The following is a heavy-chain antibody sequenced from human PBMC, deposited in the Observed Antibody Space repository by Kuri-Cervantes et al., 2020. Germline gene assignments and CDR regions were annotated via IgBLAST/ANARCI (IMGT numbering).Heavy chain of an antibody. Sequence: ASVKVSCKASGYTFTGYYAHWVRQAPGQGLEWMGWISAYNGNTNYAQKLQGRVTMTTDTSTSTAYMELRSLRSDDTAVYYCARIGRNDAFDIWGQGTMVTVSS. CDR2: ISAYNGNT. J-gene: IGHJ3*02. CDR3: ARIGRNDAFDI. V-gene: IGHV1-18*04. CDR1: GYTFTGYY.